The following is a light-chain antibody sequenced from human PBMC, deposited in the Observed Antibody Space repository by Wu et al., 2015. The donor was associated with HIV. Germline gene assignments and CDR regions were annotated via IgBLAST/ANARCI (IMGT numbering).Light chain of an antibody. V-gene: IGKV3D-20*02. J-gene: IGKJ4*01. CDR1: QSVSRSY. CDR2: GAS. CDR3: QQRSNWPWLT. Sequence: EIVLTQSPGTLSLSPGERGTLSCRASQSVSRSYLAWYQKKPGQAPRLLIYGASSRASGIPDRFSGSGSGTDFTLTITRLEPEDFAVYYCQQRSNWPWLTFGGGTKGGDQT.